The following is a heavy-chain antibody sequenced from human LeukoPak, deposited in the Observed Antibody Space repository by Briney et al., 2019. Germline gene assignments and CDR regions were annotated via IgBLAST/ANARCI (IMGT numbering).Heavy chain of an antibody. CDR2: ISGSGGST. J-gene: IGHJ6*02. V-gene: IGHV3-23*01. Sequence: GGSLRLSCAASGFTFSSYVMSWVRQAPGKGLEWVSAISGSGGSTYYADSVKGRFTISRDNSKNTLYLQMNSLRAEDTAVYYCAKAVSYYYYGMDVWGQGTTVTVSS. CDR1: GFTFSSYV. CDR3: AKAVSYYYYGMDV.